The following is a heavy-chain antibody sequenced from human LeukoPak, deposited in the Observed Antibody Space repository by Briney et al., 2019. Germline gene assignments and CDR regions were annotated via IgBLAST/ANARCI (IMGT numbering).Heavy chain of an antibody. D-gene: IGHD2-21*02. V-gene: IGHV1-2*02. Sequence: GSVKVSFKASGYTFTGYHMHRVPQAAGQGLEWMGWINPNRGGTNYAQKFQGRGTITRDTSISTAYMELSRLRSDDTAVYYCARSLRWDSGYDKTYCGGDCYPEPSFDYWGQGTLVTVSS. CDR3: ARSLRWDSGYDKTYCGGDCYPEPSFDY. J-gene: IGHJ4*02. CDR2: INPNRGGT. CDR1: GYTFTGYH.